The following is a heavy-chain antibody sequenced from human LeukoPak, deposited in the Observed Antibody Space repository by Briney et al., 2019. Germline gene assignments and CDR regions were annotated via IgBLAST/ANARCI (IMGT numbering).Heavy chain of an antibody. V-gene: IGHV1-58*01. CDR2: IVVGSGNT. CDR3: AASGSDIVATSYYYYYYMDV. Sequence: ASVKVSCKASGFTFTSSAVQWVRQARGQRLEWIGWIVVGSGNTNYAQKFQERVTITRDMSTSTAYMELSSLRSEDTAVYYCAASGSDIVATSYYYYYYMDVWGKGTTVTVSS. CDR1: GFTFTSSA. J-gene: IGHJ6*03. D-gene: IGHD5-12*01.